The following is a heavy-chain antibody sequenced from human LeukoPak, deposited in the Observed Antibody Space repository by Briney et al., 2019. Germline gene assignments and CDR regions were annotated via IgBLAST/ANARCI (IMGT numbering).Heavy chain of an antibody. D-gene: IGHD3-22*01. Sequence: GGSLRLSCAASGFTFSSYAMSWVRQAPGKGLEWVSAISGSGGSTYYADSVKGRFTISRDNSKNTLYLQMNSLRAEDTAVYYCAKVPLYYYDSSGYYPRLRNYFDYWGQGTLVTASS. CDR1: GFTFSSYA. CDR3: AKVPLYYYDSSGYYPRLRNYFDY. J-gene: IGHJ4*02. CDR2: ISGSGGST. V-gene: IGHV3-23*01.